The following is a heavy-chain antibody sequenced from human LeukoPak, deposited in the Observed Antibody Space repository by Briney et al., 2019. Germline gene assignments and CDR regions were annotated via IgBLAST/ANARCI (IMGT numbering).Heavy chain of an antibody. CDR3: ARSDTAMIPHFDY. CDR1: GFTFSSYA. Sequence: GGSLRLSCAASGFTFSSYAMHWVRQAPGKGLEWVAVISYDGSNKYYADSVKGRFTISRDNSKNTLYLQMNSLRAEDTAVYYCARSDTAMIPHFDYWGQGTLVTVSS. CDR2: ISYDGSNK. D-gene: IGHD5-18*01. V-gene: IGHV3-30*04. J-gene: IGHJ4*02.